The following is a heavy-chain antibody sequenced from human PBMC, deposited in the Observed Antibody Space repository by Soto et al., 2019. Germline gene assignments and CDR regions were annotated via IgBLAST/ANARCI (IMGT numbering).Heavy chain of an antibody. J-gene: IGHJ5*02. CDR2: IYHSGST. V-gene: IGHV4-30-2*01. CDR1: GGSISSGGYS. Sequence: SETLSLTCAVSGGSISSGGYSWSWIQQPPGKGLEWIGYIYHSGSTYYNPSLKSRVTISVDRSKNQFSLKLSSVTAADTAVYYCARGQGRPVNWFDPWGQGTLVTVSS. CDR3: ARGQGRPVNWFDP.